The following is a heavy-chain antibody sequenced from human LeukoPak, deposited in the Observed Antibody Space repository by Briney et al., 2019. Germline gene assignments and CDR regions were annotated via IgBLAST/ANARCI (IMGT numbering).Heavy chain of an antibody. D-gene: IGHD3-10*01. Sequence: PSETLSLTCAVSGGSISSGGYSWSWIRQPPGKGLEWIGYIYYSGSTYYNPSLKSRVTISVDTSKNQFSLKLGSVTAADTAVYYCAASVGITMVRGVIITQRGLRAPDYWGQGTLVTVSS. J-gene: IGHJ4*02. CDR1: GGSISSGGYS. CDR2: IYYSGST. V-gene: IGHV4-30-4*07. CDR3: AASVGITMVRGVIITQRGLRAPDY.